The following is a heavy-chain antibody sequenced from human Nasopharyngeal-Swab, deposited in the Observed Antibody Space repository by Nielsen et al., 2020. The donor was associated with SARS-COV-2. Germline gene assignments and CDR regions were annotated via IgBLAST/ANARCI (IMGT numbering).Heavy chain of an antibody. Sequence: GESLKISCTGSGYTITHYWLGWVRQRPGKGLEWMGTISPGDSDARYSPSFRGHVTISVDNSISTTYLQWSTLRASDSAMYYCARRAGGGSYWIFDMWGQGTMVTVSS. D-gene: IGHD3-10*01. CDR3: ARRAGGGSYWIFDM. CDR2: ISPGDSDA. CDR1: GYTITHYW. J-gene: IGHJ3*02. V-gene: IGHV5-51*01.